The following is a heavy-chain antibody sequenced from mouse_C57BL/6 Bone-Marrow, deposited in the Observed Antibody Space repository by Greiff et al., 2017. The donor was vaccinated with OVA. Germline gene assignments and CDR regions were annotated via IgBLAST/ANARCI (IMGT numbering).Heavy chain of an antibody. V-gene: IGHV1-15*01. CDR2: IDPETGGT. Sequence: VKLMESGAELVRPGASVTLSCKASGYTFTDYEMHWVKQTPVHGLEWIGAIDPETGGTAYNQKFKGKAILTADKSSSTAYMELRSLTSEDSAVYYSTRGYSNDYDIDYTGEGASVTVSS. D-gene: IGHD2-5*01. CDR1: GYTFTDYE. CDR3: TRGYSNDYDIDY. J-gene: IGHJ4*01.